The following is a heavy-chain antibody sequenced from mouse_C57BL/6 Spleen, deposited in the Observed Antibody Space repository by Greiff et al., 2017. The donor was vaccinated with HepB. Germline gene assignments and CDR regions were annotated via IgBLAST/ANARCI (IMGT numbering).Heavy chain of an antibody. CDR1: GYTFTSYW. Sequence: VQLQQPGAELVRPGSSVKLSCKASGYTFTSYWMHWVKQRPIQGLEWIGNIDPSDSETHYNQKFKDKATLTVDKSSSTAYMQLSSLTSEDSAVYYCARSGEYEYYYAMDYWGQGTSVTVSS. D-gene: IGHD2-14*01. CDR2: IDPSDSET. CDR3: ARSGEYEYYYAMDY. J-gene: IGHJ4*01. V-gene: IGHV1-52*01.